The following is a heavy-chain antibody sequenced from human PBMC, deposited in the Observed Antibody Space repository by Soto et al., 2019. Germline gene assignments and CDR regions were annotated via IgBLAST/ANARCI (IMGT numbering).Heavy chain of an antibody. CDR1: GVTFSSFS. D-gene: IGHD6-6*01. J-gene: IGHJ6*03. CDR2: ILSSGGSI. V-gene: IGHV3-21*01. Sequence: EVQLVESGGGLVKPGGSLRLSCAASGVTFSSFSFNWVRQAPGKGLEWVSFILSSGGSIYYADSVKGRFTISRDNAKNSLYLLMNSLKDEDTAVYYCVRDSREQLVRRGFYYYYMDVWGKGTTVTVSS. CDR3: VRDSREQLVRRGFYYYYMDV.